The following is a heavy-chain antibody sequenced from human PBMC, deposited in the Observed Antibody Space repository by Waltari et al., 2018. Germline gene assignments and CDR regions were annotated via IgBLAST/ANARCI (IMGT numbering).Heavy chain of an antibody. J-gene: IGHJ4*02. D-gene: IGHD3-3*01. Sequence: EVQLVESGGGLVQPGGSLRLSCAASGFTFRSYWMHWVRQAPGKGVEWVANIKQDGSEKYYVDSVKGRFTISRDNAKNSLYLQMNSLRAEDTAVYYCARGGFPHGVALFDYWGQGTLVTVSS. V-gene: IGHV3-7*01. CDR3: ARGGFPHGVALFDY. CDR2: IKQDGSEK. CDR1: GFTFRSYW.